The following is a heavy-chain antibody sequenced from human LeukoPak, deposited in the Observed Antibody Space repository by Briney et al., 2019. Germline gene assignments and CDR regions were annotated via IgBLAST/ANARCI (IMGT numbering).Heavy chain of an antibody. D-gene: IGHD3-22*01. CDR2: TIPILGIA. CDR1: GGTFSSYA. V-gene: IGHV1-69*04. Sequence: ASVTVSCKASGGTFSSYAISWVRQAPGQGLEWMGRTIPILGIANYAQKFQGRVTITADKSTSTAYMELSSLRSEDTAVYYCARDYYDSSGSGAAFDIWGQGTMVTVSS. CDR3: ARDYYDSSGSGAAFDI. J-gene: IGHJ3*02.